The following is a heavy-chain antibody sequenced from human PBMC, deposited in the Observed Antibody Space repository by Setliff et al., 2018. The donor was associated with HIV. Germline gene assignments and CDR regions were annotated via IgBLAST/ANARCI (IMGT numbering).Heavy chain of an antibody. Sequence: GGSLRLSCEASGFTFSSHWMSWVRQAPGKGLEWVANIRQDGSEKYYVDSMKGRFTISRDNAKNSLFLQANSLRAEDTAVYYCAVKPSETLYRRFGDLFEGEGRYYHYYYYMDVWGKGTTVTV. CDR3: AVKPSETLYRRFGDLFEGEGRYYHYYYYMDV. V-gene: IGHV3-7*03. J-gene: IGHJ6*03. D-gene: IGHD3-10*01. CDR1: GFTFSSHW. CDR2: IRQDGSEK.